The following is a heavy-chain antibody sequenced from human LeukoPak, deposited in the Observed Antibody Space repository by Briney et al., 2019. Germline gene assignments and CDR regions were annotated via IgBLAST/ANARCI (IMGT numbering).Heavy chain of an antibody. CDR2: ISGSGGST. V-gene: IGHV3-23*01. CDR3: AKDGSTYYDFWSGYQKIPFDY. Sequence: GGSLRLSCAASGFTFSSYAMSWVHQAPGKGLEWVSAISGSGGSTYYADSVKGRFTISRDNSKNTLYLQMNSLRAEDTAVYYCAKDGSTYYDFWSGYQKIPFDYWGQGTLVTVSS. D-gene: IGHD3-3*01. CDR1: GFTFSSYA. J-gene: IGHJ4*02.